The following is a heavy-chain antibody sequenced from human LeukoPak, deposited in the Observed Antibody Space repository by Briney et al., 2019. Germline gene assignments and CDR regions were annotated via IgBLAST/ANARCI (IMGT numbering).Heavy chain of an antibody. CDR3: ARGPPPDLDY. Sequence: SETLSLTCTVSDDSISDYYRGWIRQPAGKGLEWIGRIHPSGSTNYNPSLKSRVTLSVDTSKNEFPLKLSSVTAADTAVYYCARGPPPDLDYWGRGTLVTVSS. J-gene: IGHJ4*02. V-gene: IGHV4-4*07. CDR2: IHPSGST. CDR1: DDSISDYY.